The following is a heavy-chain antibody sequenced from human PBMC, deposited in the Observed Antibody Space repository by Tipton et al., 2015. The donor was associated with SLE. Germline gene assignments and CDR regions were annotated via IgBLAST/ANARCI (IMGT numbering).Heavy chain of an antibody. CDR1: GGSISSDDYY. CDR3: ARNGGKYGANAFDF. Sequence: TLSLTCTVSGGSISSDDYYWTWIRQHPGKGLEWIGHISYSGSPYYNPSLRSRVTISVDTSKNHFSLKLSSVTAADTAVYYCARNGGKYGANAFDFWGRGTRVTVSS. CDR2: ISYSGSP. J-gene: IGHJ3*01. V-gene: IGHV4-31*03. D-gene: IGHD2-8*01.